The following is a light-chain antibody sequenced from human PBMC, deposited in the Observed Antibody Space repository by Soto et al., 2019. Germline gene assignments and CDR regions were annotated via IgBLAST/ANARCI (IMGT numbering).Light chain of an antibody. J-gene: IGLJ1*01. CDR2: EVT. Sequence: QSALTQPASVSGSPGQSITISCTGTSSDVGGYNYVCWYKQHPGKAPQLMIYEVTNRPSGVSDRFSGSKSGNTASLTISGLQAEDEADYYCSSYTSSSTLYVFGTGT. V-gene: IGLV2-14*01. CDR3: SSYTSSSTLYV. CDR1: SSDVGGYNY.